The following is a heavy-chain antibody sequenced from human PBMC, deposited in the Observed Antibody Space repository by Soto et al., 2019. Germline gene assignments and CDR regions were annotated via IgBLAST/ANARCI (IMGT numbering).Heavy chain of an antibody. CDR2: INHSGST. D-gene: IGHD6-6*01. V-gene: IGHV4-34*01. CDR3: ARGGPSTHYTANKEIAARPLAHFDY. J-gene: IGHJ4*02. CDR1: GGSFSGYY. Sequence: PSETLSLTCAVYGGSFSGYYWSWIRQPPGKGLEWIGEINHSGSTNYNPSLKSRVTISVDTSKNQFSLKLSSVTAADTAVYYCARGGPSTHYTANKEIAARPLAHFDYWGQGTLVTVSS.